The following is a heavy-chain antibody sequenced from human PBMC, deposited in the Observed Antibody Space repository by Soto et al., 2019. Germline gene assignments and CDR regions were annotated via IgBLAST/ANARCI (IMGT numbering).Heavy chain of an antibody. V-gene: IGHV3-30*18. CDR3: AKDKYFDL. Sequence: QVQLVESGGGVVQPGRSLRLSCAASGFTFSSYGMHWVRQAPGKGLEWVAVISYDGSNKYYADSVKGRFTISRDNSKSTLYLQMNSLRAEDTAVYYCAKDKYFDLWGRGTLVTVSS. CDR1: GFTFSSYG. CDR2: ISYDGSNK. J-gene: IGHJ2*01.